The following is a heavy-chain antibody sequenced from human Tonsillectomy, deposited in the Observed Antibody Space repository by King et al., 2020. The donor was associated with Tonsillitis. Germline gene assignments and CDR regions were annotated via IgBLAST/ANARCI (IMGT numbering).Heavy chain of an antibody. J-gene: IGHJ4*02. CDR3: AREIEYGDPMPGY. CDR2: IYYSGST. CDR1: GGSISSYY. V-gene: IGHV4-59*01. Sequence: QLQESGPGLVKPSETLSLTCTVSGGSISSYYWSWIRQPPGKGLEWIGYIYYSGSTNYNPSLKSRVTISVDTSKNQFSLKLSSVTAADTAVYYCAREIEYGDPMPGYWGQGTLVTVSS. D-gene: IGHD4-17*01.